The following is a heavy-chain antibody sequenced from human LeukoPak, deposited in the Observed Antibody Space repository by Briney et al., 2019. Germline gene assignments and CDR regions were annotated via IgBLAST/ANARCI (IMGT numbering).Heavy chain of an antibody. Sequence: PSQTLSLTCDVSGGSISSGLYSWSWIRQPLGKGLEWIGYIYHTGSTYYNPSLKSRVTISVDTSKNQFSLRLSSVTAADTAVYYCARLQYCSGTSCYWFDPWGQGTLVTVSS. CDR1: GGSISSGLYS. J-gene: IGHJ5*02. D-gene: IGHD2-2*01. CDR3: ARLQYCSGTSCYWFDP. CDR2: IYHTGST. V-gene: IGHV4-30-2*01.